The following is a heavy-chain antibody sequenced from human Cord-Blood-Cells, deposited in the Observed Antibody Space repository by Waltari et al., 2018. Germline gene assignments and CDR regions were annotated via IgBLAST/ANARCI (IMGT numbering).Heavy chain of an antibody. V-gene: IGHV3-23*01. Sequence: EVQLLESGGCWVQPGGSLRLSCAAPGFTFSIYSMSRGRRAPGKGLEWVSAISGSGGSTYYADSVKGRFTISRDNSKNTLYLQMNSLRAEDTAVYYCAKEGELGISWYFDLWGRGTLVTVSS. CDR3: AKEGELGISWYFDL. CDR1: GFTFSIYS. D-gene: IGHD7-27*01. J-gene: IGHJ2*01. CDR2: ISGSGGST.